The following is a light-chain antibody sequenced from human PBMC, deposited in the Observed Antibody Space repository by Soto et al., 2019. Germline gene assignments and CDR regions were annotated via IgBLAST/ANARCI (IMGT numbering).Light chain of an antibody. CDR1: QSISNTY. Sequence: EIVLTQSPDTLSLSPGERVTLSCRASQSISNTYLAWYQQKPGQAPRLLIYAASTSVTGIPDRFSGSGSGTDISLIINRLEPDDFLVGYCQQYCTYPGLLTFGPGTKVDIK. CDR3: QQYCTYPGLLT. J-gene: IGKJ3*01. CDR2: AAS. V-gene: IGKV3-20*01.